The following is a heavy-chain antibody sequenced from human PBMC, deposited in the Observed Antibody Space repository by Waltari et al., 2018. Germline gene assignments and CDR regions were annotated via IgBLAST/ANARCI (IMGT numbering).Heavy chain of an antibody. V-gene: IGHV4-39*01. J-gene: IGHJ4*02. CDR1: GFTFSSYG. D-gene: IGHD3-16*01. CDR2: IYYSGST. CDR3: ARHPRQLWLFDY. Sequence: QVQLVESGGGVVQPGGSLRLSCAASGFTFSSYGMHWVRQAPGKGLEWIGSIYYSGSTYYNPSLKSRVTISVDTSKNQFSLKLSSVTAADTAVYYCARHPRQLWLFDYWGQGTLVTVSS.